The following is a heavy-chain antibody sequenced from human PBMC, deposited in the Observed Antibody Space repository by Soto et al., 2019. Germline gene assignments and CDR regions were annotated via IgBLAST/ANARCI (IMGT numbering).Heavy chain of an antibody. CDR2: ISSSGSTI. D-gene: IGHD3-22*01. Sequence: GGSLRLSCAASGFTFSDYYMSWIRQAPGKGLEWVSYISSSGSTIYYADSVKGRFTISRDNAKNSLYLQMNSLRAEDTAVYYCARAYYYASSGYYPPSHWGQGTLVTVSS. CDR3: ARAYYYASSGYYPPSH. CDR1: GFTFSDYY. J-gene: IGHJ1*01. V-gene: IGHV3-11*01.